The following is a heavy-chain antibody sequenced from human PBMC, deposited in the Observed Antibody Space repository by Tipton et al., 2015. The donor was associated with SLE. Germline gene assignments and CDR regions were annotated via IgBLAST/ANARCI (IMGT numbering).Heavy chain of an antibody. CDR1: GDSVSSISAA. CDR2: TYYRSKWFN. Sequence: GLVKPSQTLSLTCAISGDSVSSISAAWHWLRQSPSRGLEWLGRTYYRSKWFNDYAVSVKSRITISPDTSKNQFSLQLNSVTPEDSAVYYCARVALYGMDVWGQGTTVTVSS. CDR3: ARVALYGMDV. V-gene: IGHV6-1*01. J-gene: IGHJ6*02.